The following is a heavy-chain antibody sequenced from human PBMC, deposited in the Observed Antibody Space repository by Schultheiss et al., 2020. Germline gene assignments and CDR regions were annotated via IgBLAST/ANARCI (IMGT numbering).Heavy chain of an antibody. CDR1: GYSFTLFG. D-gene: IGHD1-1*01. V-gene: IGHV1-18*04. J-gene: IGHJ3*02. Sequence: ASVKVSCKASGYSFTLFGISWVRQAPGQGLEWMGWISPNNGNRNYAQKFQGRVTMTTDTSTSTAYMELSSLRSEDTAVYYCARGPEDWNPLGIDIWGQGTMVTVSS. CDR2: ISPNNGNR. CDR3: ARGPEDWNPLGIDI.